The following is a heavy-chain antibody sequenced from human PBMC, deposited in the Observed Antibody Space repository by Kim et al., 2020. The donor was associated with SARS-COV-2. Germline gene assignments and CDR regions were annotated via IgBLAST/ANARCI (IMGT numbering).Heavy chain of an antibody. Sequence: QKFQGRVTMTADESTSTAYMELSSLGSEDTAVYYCAREGLDYSNYNWFDPWGQGTLVTVSS. V-gene: IGHV1-69*01. D-gene: IGHD4-4*01. J-gene: IGHJ5*02. CDR3: AREGLDYSNYNWFDP.